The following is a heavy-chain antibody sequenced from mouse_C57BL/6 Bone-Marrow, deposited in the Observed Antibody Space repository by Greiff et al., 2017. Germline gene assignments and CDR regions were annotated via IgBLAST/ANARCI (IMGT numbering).Heavy chain of an antibody. CDR3: TRSLIYYGTNY. D-gene: IGHD1-1*01. Sequence: VQLKGSGAELVKPGASVKLSCTASGFNIKDYYIHWVKQRTEQGLEWIGRIDPEDGETKYAPKFQDKATITADTSSNTAYLQLSSLTSEDTAVYYCTRSLIYYGTNYWGQGTTLTVSS. J-gene: IGHJ2*01. CDR2: IDPEDGET. V-gene: IGHV14-2*01. CDR1: GFNIKDYY.